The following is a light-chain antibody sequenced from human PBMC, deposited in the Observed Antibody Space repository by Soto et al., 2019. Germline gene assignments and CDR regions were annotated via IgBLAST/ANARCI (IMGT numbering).Light chain of an antibody. CDR3: QQSYTTPFT. V-gene: IGKV1-39*01. CDR2: AAS. CDR1: QNIVGY. J-gene: IGKJ3*01. Sequence: DIQMTQSPSSLSASVGDRVTISCRASQNIVGYLNWYQQTPGKAPKLLVYAASSWRSGVPSRFSGSGSGTDFNFTISSLQPADFGTDYCQQSYTTPFTFGPGTQVD.